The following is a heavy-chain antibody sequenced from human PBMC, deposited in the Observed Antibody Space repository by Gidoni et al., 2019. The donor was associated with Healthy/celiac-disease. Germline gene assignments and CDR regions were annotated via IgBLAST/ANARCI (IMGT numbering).Heavy chain of an antibody. CDR2: ISPIFGTA. V-gene: IGHV1-69*12. J-gene: IGHJ6*02. CDR3: ARGLSRSYPTHYYYYGMDV. CDR1: GGNFRSYA. Sequence: QVQLVQSGAEVQKPGSSVTVSCQASGGNFRSYAIRWVRQAPGQGLEWMGGISPIFGTANYAQKCQGRVTITADEATSTAYMELSSLRSEDTAVYYCARGLSRSYPTHYYYYGMDVWGQGTTVTVSS. D-gene: IGHD1-26*01.